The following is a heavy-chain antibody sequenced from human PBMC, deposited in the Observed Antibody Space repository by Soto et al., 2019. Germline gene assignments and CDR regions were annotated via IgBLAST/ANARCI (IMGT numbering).Heavy chain of an antibody. V-gene: IGHV3-23*01. CDR2: ISGSGGST. D-gene: IGHD2-21*01. Sequence: EVQLLESGGGLVQPGGSLRLSCAASGFTFSSYAMSWVRQAPGKGLEWVSAISGSGGSTYYADSVKGRCTISRDNSKNTLYLQMNSLRAEETAVYYCAKVMAYCGGDCYWAAFDIWGQGTMVTVSS. J-gene: IGHJ3*02. CDR1: GFTFSSYA. CDR3: AKVMAYCGGDCYWAAFDI.